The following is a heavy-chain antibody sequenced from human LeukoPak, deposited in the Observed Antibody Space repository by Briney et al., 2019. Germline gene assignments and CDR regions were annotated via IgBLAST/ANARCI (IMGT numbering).Heavy chain of an antibody. CDR3: AKGHYDFWSGYSDAFDI. D-gene: IGHD3-3*01. J-gene: IGHJ3*02. CDR2: ISGSGGST. V-gene: IGHV3-23*01. Sequence: PGGSLRLSCAASGFTFSSYAMSWVRQAPGKGLEWVSAISGSGGSTYYADSVKGRFTISRDNSKNTLYLQMNSLRAEDTAVYYCAKGHYDFWSGYSDAFDIWGQGTKVTVSS. CDR1: GFTFSSYA.